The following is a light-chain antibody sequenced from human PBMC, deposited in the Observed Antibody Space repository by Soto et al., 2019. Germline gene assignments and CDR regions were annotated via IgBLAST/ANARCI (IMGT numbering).Light chain of an antibody. V-gene: IGKV3-20*01. CDR3: QHDASSRQT. CDR2: GAS. J-gene: IGKJ1*01. CDR1: QSFTSNY. Sequence: VLMQSPGTLSLYKGEIATLSCSASQSFTSNYLAWYQQRPGQAPRLLIYGASTRATGIPDRFSGSGSGTDFTLTISRLEPEAFAVYYCQHDASSRQTFGEGSKVDIK.